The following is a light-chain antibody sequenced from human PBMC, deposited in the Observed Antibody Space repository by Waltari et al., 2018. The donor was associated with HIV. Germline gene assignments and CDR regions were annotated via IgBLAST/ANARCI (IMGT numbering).Light chain of an antibody. CDR3: HQYYSSPMYT. CDR1: QSILYSSNNKNY. J-gene: IGKJ2*01. V-gene: IGKV4-1*01. CDR2: WAS. Sequence: DIVMTHSPDSLPVSLVERTTIICKSTQSILYSSNNKNYLAWYLQKPGQPKLLIYWASTRESCVPPLFSGSGSGTDFSLPIISLLADDVAVYYCHQYYSSPMYTFGQGTKLEIK.